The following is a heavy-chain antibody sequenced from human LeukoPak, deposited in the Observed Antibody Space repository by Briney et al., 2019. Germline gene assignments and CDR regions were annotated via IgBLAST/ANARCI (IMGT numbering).Heavy chain of an antibody. CDR3: ARGQRAGNLAARAFDN. V-gene: IGHV4-34*01. J-gene: IGHJ4*02. Sequence: SETLSLTCAVYDGLFRDYYWSWIRQPPGKGLEWIGEINHSGSTNYNPALKSRVTLSVDWSKNQFSLKVSSVTAADTAVYYCARGQRAGNLAARAFDNWGPGTPVTVS. D-gene: IGHD3-10*01. CDR2: INHSGST. CDR1: DGLFRDYY.